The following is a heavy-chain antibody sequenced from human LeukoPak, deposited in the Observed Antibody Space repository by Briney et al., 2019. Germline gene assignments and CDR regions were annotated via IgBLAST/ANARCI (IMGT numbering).Heavy chain of an antibody. J-gene: IGHJ4*02. V-gene: IGHV3-23*01. D-gene: IGHD3-3*01. CDR3: AKVTRIRIYYDFWSGYAYYLDY. CDR2: ISGSGGST. Sequence: GGSLRLSCAASGFTFSSYAMSWVRQAPGKGLEWVSAISGSGGSTYYADSVKGRFTISRDNSKNTLYLQMNSLRAEDTAVYYCAKVTRIRIYYDFWSGYAYYLDYWGQGTLVTVSS. CDR1: GFTFSSYA.